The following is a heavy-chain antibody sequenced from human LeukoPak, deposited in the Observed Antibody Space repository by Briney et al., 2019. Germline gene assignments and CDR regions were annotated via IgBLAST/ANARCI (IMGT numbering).Heavy chain of an antibody. V-gene: IGHV3-23*01. CDR1: GFTFSSYS. CDR3: AKERSSGVYRLFDY. Sequence: PGGSLRLSCAASGFTFSSYSMNWVRQAPGKGLGWVSGISGSGDNTYYTDSVKGRFTISRDNSKDTLYLQMNSLRAEDTAVYYRAKERSSGVYRLFDYWGQGTLVTVSS. D-gene: IGHD3-22*01. J-gene: IGHJ4*02. CDR2: ISGSGDNT.